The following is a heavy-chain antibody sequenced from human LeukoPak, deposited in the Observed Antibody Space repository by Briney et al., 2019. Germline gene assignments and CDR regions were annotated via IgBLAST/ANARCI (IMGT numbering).Heavy chain of an antibody. CDR2: IIENGGET. V-gene: IGHV3-23*01. CDR3: ARYSGSYEVNYYYYYGMDV. J-gene: IGHJ6*02. CDR1: GFTFNKFA. D-gene: IGHD1-26*01. Sequence: GGSLRLSCAATGFTFNKFAMSWVRQAPGKGLEWVSGIIENGGETYYADSVRGRFTISKDNSKNTLYLQMNSLRAEDTAVYYCARYSGSYEVNYYYYYGMDVWGQGTTVTVSS.